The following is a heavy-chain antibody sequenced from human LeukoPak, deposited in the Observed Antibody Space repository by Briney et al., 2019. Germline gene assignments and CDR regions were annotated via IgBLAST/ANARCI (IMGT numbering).Heavy chain of an antibody. J-gene: IGHJ4*02. V-gene: IGHV3-23*01. D-gene: IGHD5-12*01. Sequence: GGSLRLSCAASGFTFSSSVMSWVRHDPGKGLEWVSTISGSGSNTYYADSVKGRFTISRDNSKSTLHLQMISLRAEDTAVYYCAKLVAHWGQGTLVTVSS. CDR1: GFTFSSSV. CDR3: AKLVAH. CDR2: ISGSGSNT.